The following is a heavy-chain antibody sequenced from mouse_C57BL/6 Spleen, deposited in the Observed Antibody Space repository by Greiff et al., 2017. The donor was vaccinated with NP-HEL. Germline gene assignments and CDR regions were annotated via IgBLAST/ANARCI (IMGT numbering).Heavy chain of an antibody. D-gene: IGHD4-1*01. CDR2: INPGSGGT. CDR3: ARLGAWFAY. CDR1: GYAFTNYL. V-gene: IGHV1-54*01. Sequence: VKLQESGAELVRPGTSVKVSCKASGYAFTNYLIEWVKQRPGQGLEWIGVINPGSGGTNYNEKFKGKATLTADKSSSTAYMQLSSLTSEDSAVYFCARLGAWFAYWGQGTLVTVSA. J-gene: IGHJ3*01.